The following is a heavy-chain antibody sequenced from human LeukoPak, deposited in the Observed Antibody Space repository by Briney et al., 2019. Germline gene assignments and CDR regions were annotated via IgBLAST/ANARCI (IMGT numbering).Heavy chain of an antibody. CDR2: IIPIFGTA. D-gene: IGHD6-19*01. CDR3: ARVDGSGWTLDY. Sequence: SVKVSCKASGGTFSSYGIIWVRQAPGQGLEWMGGIIPIFGTANYAQKFQGRVTITADESTSTAYMELSSLRSEDTAVYYCARVDGSGWTLDYWGQGTLVTVSS. CDR1: GGTFSSYG. J-gene: IGHJ4*02. V-gene: IGHV1-69*01.